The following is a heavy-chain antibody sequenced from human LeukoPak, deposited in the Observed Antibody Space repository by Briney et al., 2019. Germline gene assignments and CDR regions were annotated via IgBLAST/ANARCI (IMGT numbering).Heavy chain of an antibody. V-gene: IGHV3-7*03. J-gene: IGHJ4*02. D-gene: IGHD4/OR15-4a*01. CDR3: ARRAGAYSHPYDY. CDR2: IKQDRSEK. Sequence: LTGGSLRLSCAASGFTFTNYWMSWVRQAPGKGLELVANIKQDRSEKYYVDSVKGRFTISIDNSKNTLYLQMNSLRVEDTAVYYCARRAGAYSHPYDYWGQGTLVTVSS. CDR1: GFTFTNYW.